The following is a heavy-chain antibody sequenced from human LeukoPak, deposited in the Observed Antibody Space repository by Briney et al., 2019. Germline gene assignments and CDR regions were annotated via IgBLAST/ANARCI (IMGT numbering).Heavy chain of an antibody. CDR3: ARDGHASGEIDY. J-gene: IGHJ4*02. Sequence: GASVKVSCKASGGTFSNYAISWVRQAPGQGLDWMGRIISALDVANYAQRFQGRVTFTADKTTNTTYMDLNSLRSEDTAMYYCARDGHASGEIDYWGQGTLVTVSS. CDR1: GGTFSNYA. D-gene: IGHD1-26*01. V-gene: IGHV1-69*04. CDR2: IISALDVA.